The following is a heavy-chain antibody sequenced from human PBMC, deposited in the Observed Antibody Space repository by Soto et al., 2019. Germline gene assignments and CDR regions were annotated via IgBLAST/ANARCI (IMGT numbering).Heavy chain of an antibody. D-gene: IGHD3-22*01. CDR2: ISGSGGTT. V-gene: IGHV3-23*01. J-gene: IGHJ4*02. CDR1: GFTLSSYA. Sequence: VQLLESGGGLVQPVGSLRLSCAASGFTLSSYAMSWVRQAPGKGLEWVSAISGSGGTTYYADSVKGRFTISSDTSKNTLYLQMNSLRAEDTAVYYCAKVERYYYDSSGYYSSPLFWGQGTLVTVSS. CDR3: AKVERYYYDSSGYYSSPLF.